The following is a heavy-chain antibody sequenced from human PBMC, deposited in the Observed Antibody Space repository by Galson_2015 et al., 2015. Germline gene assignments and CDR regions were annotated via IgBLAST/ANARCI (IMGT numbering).Heavy chain of an antibody. CDR3: ARAIRYCTSSSCPGPYYYDMDV. CDR1: GGSISSGGYY. CDR2: IYYSGST. Sequence: ETLSLTCTVSGGSISSGGYYWSWIRQPPGKGLEWIGYIYYSGSTNYNPSLKSRVTISGDTSRNQVSLKLSSVTAADTAVYYCARAIRYCTSSSCPGPYYYDMDVWGQGTTVTVSS. D-gene: IGHD2-2*01. J-gene: IGHJ6*02. V-gene: IGHV4-61*08.